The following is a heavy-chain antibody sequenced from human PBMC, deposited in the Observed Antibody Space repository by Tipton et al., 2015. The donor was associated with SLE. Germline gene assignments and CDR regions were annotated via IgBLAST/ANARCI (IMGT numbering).Heavy chain of an antibody. CDR3: ASRTGIAVDY. V-gene: IGHV4-34*01. CDR2: INHSGST. CDR1: GGSFSGYY. J-gene: IGHJ4*02. D-gene: IGHD6-19*01. Sequence: TLSLTCAVYGGSFSGYYWSWIRQPPGKGLEWIGEINHSGSTNYNPSPKSRVTISVNTSKNQFSLKLSSVTAADTAVYYCASRTGIAVDYWGQGTLVTVSS.